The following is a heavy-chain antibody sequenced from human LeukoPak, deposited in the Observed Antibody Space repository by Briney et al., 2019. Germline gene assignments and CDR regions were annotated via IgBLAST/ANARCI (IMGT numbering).Heavy chain of an antibody. CDR3: ARVGSGCFDY. CDR2: IYYSGNT. Sequence: PSETLSLTCTVSGGSISPYYWSWLRQPPGKGLEWIGYIYYSGNTNCNPSLKSRVTISIDTSKNQFSLKLSSVTAADTAVYYCARVGSGCFDYWGQGTRVTVSS. D-gene: IGHD1-26*01. J-gene: IGHJ4*02. V-gene: IGHV4-59*01. CDR1: GGSISPYY.